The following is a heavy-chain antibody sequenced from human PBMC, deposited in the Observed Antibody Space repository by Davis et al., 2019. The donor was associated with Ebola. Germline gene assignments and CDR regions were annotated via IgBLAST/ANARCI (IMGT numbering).Heavy chain of an antibody. CDR3: ARQVNYDILTGYGMDV. CDR2: IYYSGST. J-gene: IGHJ6*02. V-gene: IGHV4-59*08. CDR1: GGSISSYY. D-gene: IGHD3-9*01. Sequence: MPGGSLRLSCTVSGGSISSYYWSWIRQPPGKGLEWIGYIYYSGSTNYNPSLKSRVTISVDTSKNQLSLKLSSVTAADTAVYYCARQVNYDILTGYGMDVWGQGTTVTVSS.